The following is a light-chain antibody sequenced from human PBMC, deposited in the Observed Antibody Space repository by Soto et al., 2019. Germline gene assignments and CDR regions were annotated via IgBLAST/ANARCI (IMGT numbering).Light chain of an antibody. CDR1: RSVSSN. V-gene: IGKV3-15*01. J-gene: IGKJ1*01. Sequence: EIVMTQSPATLSVSPGERATLSCRGSRSVSSNLAWYQQKPGQAPRLLIYGASTRATGIPARFSGSGSGTEFTLTISSLQSEDFAVYYCQQYNNWPPWTFGQGTKVEIK. CDR2: GAS. CDR3: QQYNNWPPWT.